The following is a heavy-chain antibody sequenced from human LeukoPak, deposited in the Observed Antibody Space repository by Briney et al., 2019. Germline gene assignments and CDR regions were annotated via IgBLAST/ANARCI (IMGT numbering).Heavy chain of an antibody. CDR1: GFTFSSYA. CDR2: ISGSGGST. J-gene: IGHJ4*02. CDR3: AKSKGYYYGSGSLDY. V-gene: IGHV3-23*01. D-gene: IGHD3-10*01. Sequence: GGSLRLSCAASGFTFSSYAMSWLRQAPGKGRELVSAISGSGGSTYYADSVKGRFTISRDNSKNTLYLQMNSLRAEDTAVYYCAKSKGYYYGSGSLDYWGQGTLVTVSS.